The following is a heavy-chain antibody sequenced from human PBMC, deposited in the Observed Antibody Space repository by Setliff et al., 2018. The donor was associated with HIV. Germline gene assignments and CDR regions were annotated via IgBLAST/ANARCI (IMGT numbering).Heavy chain of an antibody. CDR3: ARKLRPGHGVDV. Sequence: GGSLRLSCAASRFDFNNYWMCWVRQAPGKGLEWVANIGQDGREKNYVDSVKGRFTISRDNAKNSVDLQMNSLRAEDTAIYYCARKLRPGHGVDVWGQGTTVTVSS. J-gene: IGHJ6*02. CDR2: IGQDGREK. V-gene: IGHV3-7*01. CDR1: RFDFNNYW. D-gene: IGHD3-10*01.